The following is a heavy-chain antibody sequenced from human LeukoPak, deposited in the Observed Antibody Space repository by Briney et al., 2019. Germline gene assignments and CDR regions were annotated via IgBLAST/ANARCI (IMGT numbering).Heavy chain of an antibody. V-gene: IGHV1-18*01. D-gene: IGHD3-3*01. Sequence: ASVKVSCKASDYTFTSYGISWVRQAPGQGLEWMGWISAYNGNTNYAQKLQGRVTMTTDTSTSTAYMELRSLRSDDTAVYYCARFSSIFGVVSYYYYGMDVWGQGTTVTVSS. CDR2: ISAYNGNT. CDR1: DYTFTSYG. CDR3: ARFSSIFGVVSYYYYGMDV. J-gene: IGHJ6*02.